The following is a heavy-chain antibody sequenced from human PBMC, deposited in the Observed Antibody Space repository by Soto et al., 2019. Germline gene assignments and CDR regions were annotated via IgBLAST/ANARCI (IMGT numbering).Heavy chain of an antibody. CDR3: ARGRIAARSRGDV. V-gene: IGHV1-3*01. Sequence: QVQLVQSGAEVKKPGASVKVSCKASGYTFTSYAMHWVRQAPGQRLEWMGWINAGNGNTKYSQKFQGRVTITRDTSASTAHMELSSLRSEDTAVYYCARGRIAARSRGDVWGQGTTVTVSS. CDR2: INAGNGNT. J-gene: IGHJ6*02. D-gene: IGHD6-6*01. CDR1: GYTFTSYA.